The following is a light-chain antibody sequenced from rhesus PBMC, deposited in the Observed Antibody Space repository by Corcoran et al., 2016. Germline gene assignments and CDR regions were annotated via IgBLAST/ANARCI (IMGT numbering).Light chain of an antibody. CDR3: QQYTSIPYG. J-gene: IGKJ2*01. Sequence: DIQMTQSPSSLSASVGDTVTITCRASQGIFNWLAWYQQKLGKAPNLLIYKASSLQSGVPSRFSGSGSGTAFTLTISSLQSEDLATYYCQQYTSIPYGFGQGTKVGIK. CDR2: KAS. CDR1: QGIFNW. V-gene: IGKV1-22*01.